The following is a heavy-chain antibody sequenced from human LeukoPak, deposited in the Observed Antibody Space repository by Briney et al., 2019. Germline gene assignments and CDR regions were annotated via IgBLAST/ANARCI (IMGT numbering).Heavy chain of an antibody. J-gene: IGHJ4*02. CDR3: ARDRVVRGSPHFDY. CDR2: IWYDGSNK. V-gene: IGHV3-33*01. CDR1: GFTFSSYG. Sequence: QTGGSLRLSCAASGFTFSSYGMHWVRQAPGKGLEWVAVIWYDGSNKYYADSVKGRFTISRDNSKNTLYLQMNSLGAEDTAVYYCARDRVVRGSPHFDYWGQGTLVTVSS. D-gene: IGHD3-10*01.